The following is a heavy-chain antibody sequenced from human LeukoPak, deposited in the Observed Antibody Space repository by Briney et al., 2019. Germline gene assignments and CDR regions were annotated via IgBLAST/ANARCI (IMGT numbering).Heavy chain of an antibody. CDR3: ARLWFGTGSDY. V-gene: IGHV3-30-3*01. CDR1: GFTFSSYA. CDR2: ISYDGSSK. D-gene: IGHD3-10*01. J-gene: IGHJ4*02. Sequence: GGSLRLSCAASGFTFSSYAMHWVRQAPGKGLEWVAVISYDGSSKYYADSVKGRFTISRDNSKNTLYLQMNSLRAEDTAVYYCARLWFGTGSDYWGQGTLVTVSS.